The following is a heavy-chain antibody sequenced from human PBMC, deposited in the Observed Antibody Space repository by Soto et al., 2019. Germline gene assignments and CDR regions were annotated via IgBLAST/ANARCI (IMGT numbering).Heavy chain of an antibody. CDR3: ARITYYDILTVDY. J-gene: IGHJ4*02. V-gene: IGHV4-59*01. Sequence: SETLSLTGTVSGRSISSYYWSWIRQPPGKGLEWIGYIYYSGSTNYNPSLKSRVTISVDTSKNQFSLKLSSVTAADTAVYYCARITYYDILTVDYWGQGTLVTVS. CDR1: GRSISSYY. CDR2: IYYSGST. D-gene: IGHD3-9*01.